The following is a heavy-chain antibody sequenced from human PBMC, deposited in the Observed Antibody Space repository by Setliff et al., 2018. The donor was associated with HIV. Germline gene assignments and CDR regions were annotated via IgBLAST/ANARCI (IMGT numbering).Heavy chain of an antibody. V-gene: IGHV1-3*01. CDR1: GYTFTSYT. J-gene: IGHJ4*02. Sequence: WASVKVSCKYSGYTFTSYTMHWVRQAPGQRLEWMGRINAGNGNTKYSQKFQGRVTITRDTSATTAYMELTSLSSEDTAVYYCARDHRPNYYDNSGSPGYWGQGTLVTVSS. CDR2: INAGNGNT. CDR3: ARDHRPNYYDNSGSPGY. D-gene: IGHD3-22*01.